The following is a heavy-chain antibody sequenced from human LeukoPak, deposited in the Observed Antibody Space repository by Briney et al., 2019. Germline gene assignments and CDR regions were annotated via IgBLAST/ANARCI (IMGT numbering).Heavy chain of an antibody. Sequence: SETLSLTCTVSGGSISTYYGNWIRQAPGKGLEWIGYIYYSGSTNYNPSLKSRVTISVDTSRNQFSLKLSSVTAADTAVYYCARGRVAVADYWGQGTLVTVSS. CDR2: IYYSGST. V-gene: IGHV4-59*12. D-gene: IGHD6-19*01. J-gene: IGHJ4*02. CDR3: ARGRVAVADY. CDR1: GGSISTYY.